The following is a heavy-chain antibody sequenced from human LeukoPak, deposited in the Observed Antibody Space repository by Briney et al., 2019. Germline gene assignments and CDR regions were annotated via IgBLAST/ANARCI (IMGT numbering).Heavy chain of an antibody. J-gene: IGHJ6*03. CDR2: IIPISGTT. CDR3: ASCVVRGVIIPIQYYCYYMDV. V-gene: IGHV1-69*13. Sequence: GASVKVSCKASGGTLNSYVISWVRQAPGQGLEWMGGIIPISGTTNYAQKFQGRVTITADESTSTAYMELSSLRSEDTAVYYCASCVVRGVIIPIQYYCYYMDVWGKGTTVTISS. D-gene: IGHD3-10*01. CDR1: GGTLNSYV.